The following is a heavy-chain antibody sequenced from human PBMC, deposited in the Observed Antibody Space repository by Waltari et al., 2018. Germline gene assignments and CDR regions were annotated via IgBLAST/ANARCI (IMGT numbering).Heavy chain of an antibody. CDR1: GYTFTRSA. CDR3: ARSVGIWGSYRHFDY. Sequence: QVQLVQSGAEVKKPGASVKVSCKASGYTFTRSAMHWVRPSPGQRLEWMGWINAGNGNTKYSPKFQGRVTITRDTSASTAYMELSSLRSEDTAVYYCARSVGIWGSYRHFDYWGQGTLVTVSS. J-gene: IGHJ4*02. D-gene: IGHD3-16*02. V-gene: IGHV1-3*01. CDR2: INAGNGNT.